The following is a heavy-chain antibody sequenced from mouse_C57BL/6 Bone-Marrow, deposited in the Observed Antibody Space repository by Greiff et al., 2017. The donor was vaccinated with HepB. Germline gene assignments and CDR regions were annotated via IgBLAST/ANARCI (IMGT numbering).Heavy chain of an antibody. Sequence: EVQVVESGGGLVQPGGSLSLSCAASGFTFTDYYMSWVRQPPGKALEWLGFIRNKANGYTTEYSASVKGRFTISRDNSQSILYLQMNALRAEDSATYYCARYPHDYALVDYWGQGTTLTVSS. CDR3: ARYPHDYALVDY. J-gene: IGHJ2*01. V-gene: IGHV7-3*01. CDR2: IRNKANGYTT. CDR1: GFTFTDYY. D-gene: IGHD2-4*01.